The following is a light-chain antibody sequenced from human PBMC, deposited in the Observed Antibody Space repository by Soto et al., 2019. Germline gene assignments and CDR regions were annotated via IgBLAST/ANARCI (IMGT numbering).Light chain of an antibody. Sequence: QSVLAQPASVSGSPGQSITISCTGTSSDLAIYNYVSWYQQQPGKAPKLMTYQVTNRPSGVSNRFSGSRSGNTASLTISGLQAEDEADYYCSSYTDSSNYVFGTGTKVTVL. CDR3: SSYTDSSNYV. J-gene: IGLJ1*01. V-gene: IGLV2-14*01. CDR2: QVT. CDR1: SSDLAIYNY.